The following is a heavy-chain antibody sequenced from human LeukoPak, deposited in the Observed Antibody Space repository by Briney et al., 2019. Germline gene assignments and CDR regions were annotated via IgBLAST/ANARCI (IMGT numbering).Heavy chain of an antibody. Sequence: SETLSLTCTVSRGSISGSIRSYFWRCLRQPPGRGLDWFGYISSSVSVNDNPSLRSRVTISVDTSKNQFFLSLSSVSAADTAVYYCARIPLGYSGAYYFDYWGQGTLVTVSP. J-gene: IGHJ4*02. CDR3: ARIPLGYSGAYYFDY. CDR1: RGSISGSIRSYF. D-gene: IGHD5-12*01. V-gene: IGHV4-61*05. CDR2: ISSSVSV.